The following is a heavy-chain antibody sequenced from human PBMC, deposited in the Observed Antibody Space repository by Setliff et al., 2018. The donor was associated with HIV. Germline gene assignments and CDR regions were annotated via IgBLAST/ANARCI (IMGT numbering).Heavy chain of an antibody. V-gene: IGHV4-61*02. J-gene: IGHJ4*02. CDR2: FYTSGST. CDR3: ARGGGRVVRGLIGMYYFDY. D-gene: IGHD3-10*01. CDR1: GGSIRNEDYF. Sequence: SETLSLTCTVSGGSIRNEDYFWSWIRQPAGKGLEWIGRFYTSGSTNYNPPFKSRVTISEGTSENRFSLKLTSVTAADTAIYYCARGGGRVVRGLIGMYYFDYWGQGILVTVSS.